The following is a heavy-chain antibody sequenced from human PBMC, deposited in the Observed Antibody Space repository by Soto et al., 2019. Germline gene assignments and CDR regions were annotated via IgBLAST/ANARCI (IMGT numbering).Heavy chain of an antibody. D-gene: IGHD2-2*01. CDR1: GGTFSTYT. CDR2: IIPMLTVT. J-gene: IGHJ3*01. CDR3: SIGSWSAETFDV. V-gene: IGHV1-69*02. Sequence: QVHLEQSGAEVKKPASSVKVSCKAAGGTFSTYTLIWVRQAPGQGLEWMGRIIPMLTVTNSAQKFQGRVTLTADRSTSTAFMELTSLTSDDTAVYYCSIGSWSAETFDVWGQGTMVTVSS.